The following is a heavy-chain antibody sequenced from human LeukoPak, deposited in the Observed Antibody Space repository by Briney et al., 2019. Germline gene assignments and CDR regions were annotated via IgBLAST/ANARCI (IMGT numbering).Heavy chain of an antibody. V-gene: IGHV3-33*01. J-gene: IGHJ4*02. Sequence: GGSLRLSCAASGFIFSNYGMHWVRQAPGKGLEWVAVIWYDESNKYYADSVKGRFTISRDNSKNTLYLRMNSLRAEDTAVYYCARGLFVVVPAAIVSDFDYWGQGALVTVSS. CDR3: ARGLFVVVPAAIVSDFDY. CDR2: IWYDESNK. CDR1: GFIFSNYG. D-gene: IGHD2-2*01.